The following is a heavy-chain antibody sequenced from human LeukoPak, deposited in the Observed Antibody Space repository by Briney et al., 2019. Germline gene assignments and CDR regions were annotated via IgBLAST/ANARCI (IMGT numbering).Heavy chain of an antibody. CDR2: INAGNGNT. CDR1: GYTFTSYA. CDR3: ARIITMVSSGGLGY. Sequence: ASVKVSCKASGYTFTSYAMHWVRQAPGQRLEWMGWINAGNGNTKYSQKFQGRVTITRDTSASTAYKELSSLRSEDTAVYYCARIITMVSSGGLGYWGQGTLVTVSS. V-gene: IGHV1-3*01. J-gene: IGHJ4*02. D-gene: IGHD3-10*01.